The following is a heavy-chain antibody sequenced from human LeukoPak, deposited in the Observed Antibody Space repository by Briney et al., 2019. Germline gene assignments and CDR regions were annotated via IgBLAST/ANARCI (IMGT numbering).Heavy chain of an antibody. CDR3: ARDRPYTGGWRGFDY. CDR2: ISSYNGNT. D-gene: IGHD6-19*01. V-gene: IGHV1-18*01. J-gene: IGHJ4*02. Sequence: ASVKVSCKASGYTFTSYGISWVRQAPGQGLEWMGWISSYNGNTNYAQKLQGRVTMSTDTSTGTAYMELRSLRSDDTAVYYCARDRPYTGGWRGFDYWGQGTLVTVSS. CDR1: GYTFTSYG.